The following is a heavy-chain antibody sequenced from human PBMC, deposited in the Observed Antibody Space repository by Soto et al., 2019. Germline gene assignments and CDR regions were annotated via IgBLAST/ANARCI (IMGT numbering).Heavy chain of an antibody. D-gene: IGHD3-22*01. Sequence: LRLSCAASGFTFSSYAMSWVRQAPGKGLEWVSAISGSGGSTYYADSVKGRFTISRDNSKNTLYLQMNSLRAEDTAVYYCAKDLITMIVVPGPNDYWGQGTLVTVS. J-gene: IGHJ4*02. CDR1: GFTFSSYA. V-gene: IGHV3-23*01. CDR3: AKDLITMIVVPGPNDY. CDR2: ISGSGGST.